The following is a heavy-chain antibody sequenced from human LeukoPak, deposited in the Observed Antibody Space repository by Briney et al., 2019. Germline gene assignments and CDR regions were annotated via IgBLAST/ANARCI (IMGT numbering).Heavy chain of an antibody. D-gene: IGHD1-26*01. CDR3: ARRGSYCDY. Sequence: GGSLRLSCAASGFTFSNYWMRWVRQAPGKGLEWVALIKQDGSEEYYVDSVKGLFTISRDNAKNSLYLQMNSLRAEDTAVYYCARRGSYCDYWGQGTLVTVSS. CDR1: GFTFSNYW. V-gene: IGHV3-7*02. J-gene: IGHJ4*02. CDR2: IKQDGSEE.